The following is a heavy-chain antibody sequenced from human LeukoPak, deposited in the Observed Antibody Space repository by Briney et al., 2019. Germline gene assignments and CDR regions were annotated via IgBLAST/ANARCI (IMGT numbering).Heavy chain of an antibody. J-gene: IGHJ5*02. CDR2: IKSKTDGGTT. Sequence: PGGSLRLSCAASGFTFSNAWMSWVRQAPGKGLEWVGRIKSKTDGGTTDYAAPVKGRFTISRDDPKNTLYLQMNSLKTEDTAVYYCTTDNRFWVVPAAPRGSDPWGQGTLVTVSS. CDR3: TTDNRFWVVPAAPRGSDP. D-gene: IGHD2-2*01. CDR1: GFTFSNAW. V-gene: IGHV3-15*01.